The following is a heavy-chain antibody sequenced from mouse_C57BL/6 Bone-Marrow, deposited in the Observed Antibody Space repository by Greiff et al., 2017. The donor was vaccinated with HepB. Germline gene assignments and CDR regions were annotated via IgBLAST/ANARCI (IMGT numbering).Heavy chain of an antibody. D-gene: IGHD1-1*01. J-gene: IGHJ1*03. CDR3: ARRPITPVRSFEA. V-gene: IGHV5-12*01. Sequence: DVKLVESGGGLVQPGGSLKLSCAASGFTFSDYYMYWVRQTPEKRLEWVAYISNGGGSTYYPDTVKGRFTISRDNAKNTLYLQMSRLKSEDTAMYYCARRPITPVRSFEAGGTGTTVTVSS. CDR2: ISNGGGST. CDR1: GFTFSDYY.